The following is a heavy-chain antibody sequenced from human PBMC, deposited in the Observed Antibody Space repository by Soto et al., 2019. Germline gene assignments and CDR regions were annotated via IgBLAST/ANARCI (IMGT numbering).Heavy chain of an antibody. D-gene: IGHD3-22*01. CDR3: ATTMRTPAFDI. CDR2: IWYDGSNK. J-gene: IGHJ3*02. V-gene: IGHV3-33*01. CDR1: GFTFSSYG. Sequence: LRLSCAASGFTFSSYGMHWVRQAPGKGLEWVAVIWYDGSNKYYADSVKGRFTISRDNSKNTLYLQMNSLRAEDTAVYYCATTMRTPAFDIWGQGTMVTVSS.